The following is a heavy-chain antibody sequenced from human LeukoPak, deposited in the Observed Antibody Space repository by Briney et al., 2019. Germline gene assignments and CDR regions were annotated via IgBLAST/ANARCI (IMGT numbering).Heavy chain of an antibody. V-gene: IGHV4-39*07. CDR2: IYYSGST. Sequence: SETLSLTCTVSGGSISSSSYYWGWIRQPPGKGLEWIGSIYYSGSTYYNPSLRSRVTISVDTSKNQFSLKLSSVTAADTALYYCARLWYYGSGTYYRVNWFDPWGQGTLVTVSS. CDR3: ARLWYYGSGTYYRVNWFDP. J-gene: IGHJ5*02. CDR1: GGSISSSSYY. D-gene: IGHD3-10*01.